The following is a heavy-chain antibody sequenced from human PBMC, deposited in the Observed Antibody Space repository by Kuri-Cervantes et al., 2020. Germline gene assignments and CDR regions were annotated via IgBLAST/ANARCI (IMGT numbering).Heavy chain of an antibody. D-gene: IGHD2/OR15-2a*01. V-gene: IGHV3-7*01. CDR2: IKQDGSEK. J-gene: IGHJ3*01. CDR1: GFTFSNAW. CDR3: ARDNAGNMDDAFDV. Sequence: GESLKISCAASGFTFSNAWMSWVRQAPGKGLEWVANIKQDGSEKYYVDSVKGRFTISRDNAKNSLYLQMNSLRAEDTAVYYCARDNAGNMDDAFDVWGQGTMVTVSS.